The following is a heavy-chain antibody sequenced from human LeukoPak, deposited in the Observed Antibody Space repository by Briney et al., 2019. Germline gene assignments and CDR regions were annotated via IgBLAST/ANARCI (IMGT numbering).Heavy chain of an antibody. CDR1: GFTFSSYW. CDR2: IKQDGSEK. CDR3: ARSSLERHYSFDF. Sequence: PGGSLRLSCAASGFTFSSYWMSWVRQAPGKGLEWVANIKQDGSEKYYVDSVKGRFTISRDNAKNSLFLEMNSLRVDDTAMYFCARSSLERHYSFDFWGRGTLVTVSS. D-gene: IGHD1-1*01. V-gene: IGHV3-7*01. J-gene: IGHJ4*02.